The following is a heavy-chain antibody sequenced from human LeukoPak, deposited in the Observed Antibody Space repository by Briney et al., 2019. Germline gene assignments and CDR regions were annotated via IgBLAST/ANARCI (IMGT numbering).Heavy chain of an antibody. D-gene: IGHD1-20*01. V-gene: IGHV3-23*01. J-gene: IGHJ4*02. CDR3: AKGAWYNWNHYFDY. CDR1: EFTFSNYA. CDR2: ISGGGGST. Sequence: PGGSLRLSCAASEFTFSNYAMNWVRQAPGKGLEWVSGISGGGGSTYYADSVKGRFTISRDNSKNTLYLQMNSLRAEDTAVYYCAKGAWYNWNHYFDYWGQGTLVTVSS.